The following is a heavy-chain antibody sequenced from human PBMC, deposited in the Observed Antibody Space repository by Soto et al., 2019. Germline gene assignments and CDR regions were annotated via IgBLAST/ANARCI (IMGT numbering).Heavy chain of an antibody. V-gene: IGHV3-23*01. CDR3: ARDYDFWSGYSRRGMDV. D-gene: IGHD3-3*01. CDR2: ISGSGGST. J-gene: IGHJ6*02. Sequence: GGSLRLSCAASGFTFSSYAMSWVRQAPGKGLEWVSAISGSGGSTYYADSVKGRFTISRDNSKNTLYLQMSSPRAEDTAVYYCARDYDFWSGYSRRGMDVWGQGTTVTVSS. CDR1: GFTFSSYA.